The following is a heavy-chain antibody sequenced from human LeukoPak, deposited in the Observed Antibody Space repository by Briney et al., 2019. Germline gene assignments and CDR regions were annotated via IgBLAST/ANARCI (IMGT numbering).Heavy chain of an antibody. CDR2: IKQDGSEK. V-gene: IGHV3-7*01. CDR1: GFTFSSYW. Sequence: GGSLRLSCAASGFTFSSYWMSWVRQAPGKGLEWVANIKQDGSEKYYVDSVKGRFTISRDNAKNSLYLQMNSLRAEDTAVYYCARGDSGYDYAFDIWGQGTTVTVSS. J-gene: IGHJ3*02. D-gene: IGHD5-12*01. CDR3: ARGDSGYDYAFDI.